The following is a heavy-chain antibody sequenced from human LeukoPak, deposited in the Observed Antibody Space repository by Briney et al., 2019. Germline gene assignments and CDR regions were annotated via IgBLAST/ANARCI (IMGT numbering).Heavy chain of an antibody. CDR2: INHSGGN. CDR1: GGSISSSNL. V-gene: IGHV4-4*02. D-gene: IGHD3-22*01. Sequence: SETLSLTCAFSGGSISSSNLWSLGRQPPGKGLEWIGEINHSGGNNYTPSLNSRVTISVDTSKHQFSLKLSSVTAADTAVYYFARGYALRFYSSGYYLHWGQGTLVTVSS. J-gene: IGHJ4*02. CDR3: ARGYALRFYSSGYYLH.